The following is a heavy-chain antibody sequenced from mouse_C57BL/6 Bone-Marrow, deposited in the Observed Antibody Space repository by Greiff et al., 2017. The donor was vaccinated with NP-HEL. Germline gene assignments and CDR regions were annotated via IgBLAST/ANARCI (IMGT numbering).Heavy chain of an antibody. CDR1: GYTFTDYE. J-gene: IGHJ1*03. D-gene: IGHD1-1*01. CDR2: IDPETGGT. Sequence: QVQLQQSGAELVRPGASVTLSCKASGYTFTDYEMHWVKQTPVHGLEWIGAIDPETGGTAYNQKFKGKAILTADTSSSTAYMELRSLTSEDSAVYYCTRPYYYGSNWYFDVWGTGTTVTVSS. CDR3: TRPYYYGSNWYFDV. V-gene: IGHV1-15*01.